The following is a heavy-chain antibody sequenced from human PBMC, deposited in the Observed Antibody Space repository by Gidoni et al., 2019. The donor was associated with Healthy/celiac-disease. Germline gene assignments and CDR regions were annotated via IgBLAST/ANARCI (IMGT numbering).Heavy chain of an antibody. D-gene: IGHD4-17*01. CDR1: GFTFISYS. Sequence: EVQLVESGGGLVQPGGSLRLSCAASGFTFISYSMNWVRQAPGKGREWVSYISSSSSTIYYADSVKGRFTISRDNAKNSLYLQMNSLRDEDTAVYYCARDLYGDYPLNYYYYGMDVWGQGTTVTVSS. J-gene: IGHJ6*02. CDR2: ISSSSSTI. V-gene: IGHV3-48*02. CDR3: ARDLYGDYPLNYYYYGMDV.